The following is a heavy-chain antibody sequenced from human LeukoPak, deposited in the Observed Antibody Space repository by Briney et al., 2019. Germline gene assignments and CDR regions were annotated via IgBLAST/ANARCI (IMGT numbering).Heavy chain of an antibody. CDR2: LHRDGSV. D-gene: IGHD3-16*01. J-gene: IGHJ4*02. CDR3: VRVHGGGY. V-gene: IGHV3-53*01. Sequence: GGSLRLSCAASGNYWMHWVRQAPGKGLEWVSTLHRDGSVRYADSVNGRFTISRDDSKNTLSLQMSSLRDEDTAVYYCVRVHGGGYWGQGTLVTVSS. CDR1: GNYW.